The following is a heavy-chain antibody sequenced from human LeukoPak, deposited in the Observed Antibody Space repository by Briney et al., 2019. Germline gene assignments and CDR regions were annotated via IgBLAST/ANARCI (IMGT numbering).Heavy chain of an antibody. CDR2: IGSSGSTV. CDR1: GFTFSSYE. V-gene: IGHV3-48*03. CDR3: ARDTLLYGNSPDAFDI. D-gene: IGHD4-23*01. J-gene: IGHJ3*02. Sequence: GGSLRLSCAASGFTFSSYEMNWVRQAPGKGLEWVSYIGSSGSTVYYADSVKGRFTISRDDAKNSLYLQMNSLRDEDTAVYYCARDTLLYGNSPDAFDIWGQGTMVTVSS.